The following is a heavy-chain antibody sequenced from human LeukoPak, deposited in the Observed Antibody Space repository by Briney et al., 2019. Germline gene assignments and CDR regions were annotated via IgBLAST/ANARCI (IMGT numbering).Heavy chain of an antibody. Sequence: TSETLSLTCAVYGGSFSGYYWSWIRQPPGKGLEWIGEINHSGSTNYNPSLRSRVTMSVDTSKNQISLNLNSVSATDTALYHCARQEIPSSYYGLDYWGQGILVTVSS. D-gene: IGHD4-11*01. CDR1: GGSFSGYY. CDR2: INHSGST. CDR3: ARQEIPSSYYGLDY. J-gene: IGHJ4*02. V-gene: IGHV4-34*01.